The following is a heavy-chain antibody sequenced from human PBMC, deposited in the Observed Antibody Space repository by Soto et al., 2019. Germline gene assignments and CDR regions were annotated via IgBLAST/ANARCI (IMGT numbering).Heavy chain of an antibody. J-gene: IGHJ4*02. CDR3: SVVVVYTSRNSLGY. Sequence: GGSLRLSCAASGFTFSSYWMHWVRQAPGKGLVWVSRINSDGSSTNYADSVKGRFTISRDNAKNTLYLQLNSLRAEDTAVYYCSVVVVYTSRNSLGYWGQGTLVTVSS. D-gene: IGHD2-15*01. CDR2: INSDGSST. CDR1: GFTFSSYW. V-gene: IGHV3-74*01.